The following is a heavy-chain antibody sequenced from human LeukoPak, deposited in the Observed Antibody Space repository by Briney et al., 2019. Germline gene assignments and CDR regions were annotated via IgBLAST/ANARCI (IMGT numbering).Heavy chain of an antibody. CDR1: GGSISGNY. CDR3: ARIITGTVALDY. V-gene: IGHV4-59*08. J-gene: IGHJ4*02. Sequence: SETLSLTCTVSGGSISGNYWSWIRQPLGKGLEWIGYIFYVGSTIYNPSLKSRVTISVDTSKSPFSLQLSSVTAADTAVYYCARIITGTVALDYWGQGTLVTVSS. CDR2: IFYVGST. D-gene: IGHD1-14*01.